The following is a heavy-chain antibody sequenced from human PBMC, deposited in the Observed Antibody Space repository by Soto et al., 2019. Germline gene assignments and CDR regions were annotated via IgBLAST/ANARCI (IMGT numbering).Heavy chain of an antibody. CDR2: IYNSGST. CDR3: AAPPRY. V-gene: IGHV4-59*01. CDR1: GGSISSYY. Sequence: QVQLQESGPGLVKPSETLSLTCTVSGGSISSYYWNWIRQPPGKGLEWIGYIYNSGSTNYNPSLKSXXTISVDTSKNQFSLKLTSVTAADTAVYYCAAPPRYWGQGTLVTVSS. J-gene: IGHJ4*02. D-gene: IGHD6-6*01.